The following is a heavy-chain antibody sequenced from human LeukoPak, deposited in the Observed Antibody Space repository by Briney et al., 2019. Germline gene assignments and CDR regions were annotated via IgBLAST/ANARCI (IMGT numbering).Heavy chain of an antibody. J-gene: IGHJ4*02. CDR3: ARTFKEGGYSYGYDY. V-gene: IGHV3-53*01. CDR2: IFSGGTT. CDR1: GVTVSSNY. D-gene: IGHD5-18*01. Sequence: GGSLRLSCAASGVTVSSNYMSWVRQAPGQGLEWVSVIFSGGTTYYADSVKGRLTISRDNSKNTLYLQMNSLRAEDTAVYYCARTFKEGGYSYGYDYWGQGTLVTVSS.